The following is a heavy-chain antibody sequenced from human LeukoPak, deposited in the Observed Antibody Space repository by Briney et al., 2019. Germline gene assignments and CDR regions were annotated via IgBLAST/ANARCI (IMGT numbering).Heavy chain of an antibody. CDR2: IYTSGST. CDR1: GGSISSGSYY. J-gene: IGHJ4*02. D-gene: IGHD3-22*01. V-gene: IGHV4-61*02. CDR3: SRDPYYDSSGIGFDY. Sequence: PSQTLSLTCTVSGGSISSGSYYWRWIRQPAGKGLEWIGRIYTSGSTNYNPSLKSRVTISADTSKNQFSLKLSSVTAADTAAYYCSRDPYYDSSGIGFDYWGQGTMVTVSS.